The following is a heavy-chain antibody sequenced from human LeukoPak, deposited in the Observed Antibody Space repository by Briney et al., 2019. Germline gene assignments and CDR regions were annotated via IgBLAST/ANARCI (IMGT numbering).Heavy chain of an antibody. D-gene: IGHD2-2*01. CDR1: GFTFSSYA. J-gene: IGHJ5*02. Sequence: GGSLRLSCAVSGFTFSSYAMSWVRQAPGKGLEWGSAISDSGGSTYYADSVKGRFTISRDNSKNTLYLQMNSLRAEDTAVYYCAKVGGYIRYCSSTSCYGDWFDPWGQGTLVTVSS. V-gene: IGHV3-23*01. CDR3: AKVGGYIRYCSSTSCYGDWFDP. CDR2: ISDSGGST.